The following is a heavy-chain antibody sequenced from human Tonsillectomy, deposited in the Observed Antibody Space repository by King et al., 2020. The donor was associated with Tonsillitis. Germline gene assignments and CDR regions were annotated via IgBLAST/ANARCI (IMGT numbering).Heavy chain of an antibody. Sequence: VQLQESGPGLEKPSETLSLTCTISGGAISKEYWSWIRQPPGNGLEWVGYSYYSGSTNYNPPLKSRFTISVDTSKNQFSLKLSSVTAADTAVYYCARHAGYSYGPFDYWGQGTLVTVSS. D-gene: IGHD5-18*01. V-gene: IGHV4-59*08. CDR2: SYYSGST. J-gene: IGHJ4*02. CDR3: ARHAGYSYGPFDY. CDR1: GGAISKEY.